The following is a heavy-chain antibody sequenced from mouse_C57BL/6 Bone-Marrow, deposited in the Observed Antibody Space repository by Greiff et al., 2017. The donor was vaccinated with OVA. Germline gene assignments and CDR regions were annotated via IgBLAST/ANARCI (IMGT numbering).Heavy chain of an antibody. CDR1: GYTFTDYY. D-gene: IGHD2-12*01. Sequence: QVQLQQSGAELVRPGASVKLSCKASGYTFTDYYINWVKQRPGQGLEWIARIYPGSGNTYYNEKFKGKATLTAEKSSSTAYMQLSSLTSEDSAVYFCARSYPYYYAMDYWGQGTSVTVSS. CDR2: IYPGSGNT. CDR3: ARSYPYYYAMDY. V-gene: IGHV1-76*01. J-gene: IGHJ4*01.